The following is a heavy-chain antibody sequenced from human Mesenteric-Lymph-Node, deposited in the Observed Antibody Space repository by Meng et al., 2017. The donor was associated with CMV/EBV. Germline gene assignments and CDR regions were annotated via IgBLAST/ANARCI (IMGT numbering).Heavy chain of an antibody. J-gene: IGHJ5*02. CDR1: GYTFSGYY. D-gene: IGHD6-13*01. V-gene: IGHV1-18*04. CDR2: ISAYNGNR. CDR3: ARAADERDWFDP. Sequence: ASVKVSCKASGYTFSGYYIHWVRQAPGQGLEWMGWISAYNGNRKYAQKLQGRVTMTTDTSTSTGYMELRSLRSDDTAVYYCARAADERDWFDPWGQGTLVTVSS.